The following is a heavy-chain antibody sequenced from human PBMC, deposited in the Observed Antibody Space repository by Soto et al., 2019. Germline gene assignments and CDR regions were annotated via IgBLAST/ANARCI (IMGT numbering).Heavy chain of an antibody. J-gene: IGHJ6*02. CDR3: AREGVRGMDG. CDR2: MNPNSANT. Sequence: QVQLVQSGAEVKKPGASVKVSCKASGYTFTSSDINWVRQATGQGLEWMGWMNPNSANTGYAQKFQGRVTMTRNTARSTAYMERSSLRSEDTAVYDWAREGVRGMDGWGQGTTVTVSS. D-gene: IGHD3-16*01. CDR1: GYTFTSSD. V-gene: IGHV1-8*01.